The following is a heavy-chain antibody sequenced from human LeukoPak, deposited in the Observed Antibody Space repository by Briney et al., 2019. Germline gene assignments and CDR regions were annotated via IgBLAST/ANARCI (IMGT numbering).Heavy chain of an antibody. D-gene: IGHD3-16*01. V-gene: IGHV3-7*01. CDR2: IKQDGSEK. Sequence: GGSLRLSCAASGFTFSSYWMSWVPQAPGKGLEWVANIKQDGSEKYYVDSVKGRFTISRDNAKNSLYLQMNSLRAEDTAVYYCARQTHGDWGGPIDYWGQGTLVTVSS. J-gene: IGHJ4*02. CDR1: GFTFSSYW. CDR3: ARQTHGDWGGPIDY.